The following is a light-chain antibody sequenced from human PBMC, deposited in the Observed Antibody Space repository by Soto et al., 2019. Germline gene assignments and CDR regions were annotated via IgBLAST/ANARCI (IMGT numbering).Light chain of an antibody. CDR2: GAS. J-gene: IGKJ4*01. CDR3: HQYGASHPT. V-gene: IGKV3-20*01. Sequence: EIVLTQSPGTLSLSPGERATLSCRASQSVYRSYLTWYQQKPGQAPSLLMYGASSRATRIPDRFSGSGAGTDFTLTNSRPEPEDFPVYSCHQYGASHPTVGGGTNVEIK. CDR1: QSVYRSY.